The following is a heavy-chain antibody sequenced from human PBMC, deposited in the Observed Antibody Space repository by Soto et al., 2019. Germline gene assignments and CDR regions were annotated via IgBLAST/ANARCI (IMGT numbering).Heavy chain of an antibody. CDR1: GLTFRSYW. Sequence: EVQLVESGGGLVQPGESLRLSCAASGLTFRSYWMHWVRQAPGKGLVWVSRINTDGSVAMYVDSVKGRFTISRDNARNTLYLHMLSLRAEGTAVYYCVRDMQLWRLDSGGQGTLVTVSS. CDR2: INTDGSVA. V-gene: IGHV3-74*03. CDR3: VRDMQLWRLDS. D-gene: IGHD2-21*01. J-gene: IGHJ4*02.